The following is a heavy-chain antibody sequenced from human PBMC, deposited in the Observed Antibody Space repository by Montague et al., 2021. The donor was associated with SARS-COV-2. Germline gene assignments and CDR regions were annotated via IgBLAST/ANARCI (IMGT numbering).Heavy chain of an antibody. CDR1: GASISSSHW. CDR2: IYHTGST. Sequence: ETLSLTCAVSGASISSSHWWSWIRQPPGKGLEWMGEIYHTGSTNYNPSLKSRGTISVDKSKNQFSLKLSTVTAADTAVYCCSRAPLVASGKNAFDIWGQGTMVTVSS. J-gene: IGHJ3*02. D-gene: IGHD2-2*01. CDR3: SRAPLVASGKNAFDI. V-gene: IGHV4-4*01.